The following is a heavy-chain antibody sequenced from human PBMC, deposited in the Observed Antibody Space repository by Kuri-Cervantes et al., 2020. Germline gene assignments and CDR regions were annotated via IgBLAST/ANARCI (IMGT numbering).Heavy chain of an antibody. Sequence: SETLSLTCTVSGGSISSYYWSWIRQPPGKGLEWIGYIYYSGSTNYNPSLKSRVTISVDTSKNQFSLKLSSVTAADTAVYYCARVKISGSYQRGYYFDYWGQGTLVTVSS. CDR1: GGSISSYY. CDR3: ARVKISGSYQRGYYFDY. V-gene: IGHV4-59*12. CDR2: IYYSGST. D-gene: IGHD1-26*01. J-gene: IGHJ4*02.